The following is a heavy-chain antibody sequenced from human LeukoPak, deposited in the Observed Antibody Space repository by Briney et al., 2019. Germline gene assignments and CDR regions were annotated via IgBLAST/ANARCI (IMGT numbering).Heavy chain of an antibody. J-gene: IGHJ4*02. D-gene: IGHD6-13*01. Sequence: ASVKVSCKASGYTFTSYNMHWVRQAPEQGLEWMGIIYPSGGGTSCAQQFQGRVTMTRDTSTSTVFMELSSLRSEDTAVYYCARDREGSWSTDYWGQGTLVTVSS. CDR1: GYTFTSYN. CDR2: IYPSGGGT. CDR3: ARDREGSWSTDY. V-gene: IGHV1-46*01.